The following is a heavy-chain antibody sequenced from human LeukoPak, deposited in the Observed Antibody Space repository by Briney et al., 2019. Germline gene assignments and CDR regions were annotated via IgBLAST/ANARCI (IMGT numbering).Heavy chain of an antibody. CDR1: GFTFNEYA. Sequence: GRSLSLSCAAFGFTFNEYAIHWVRQAPGKGLEWVAVVSPDGINKYYADSVKGRLTISRDNSKNTLYLQMNSLRPEDTAVYYCAREKDYGDYIDFWGQGTLVTVSS. J-gene: IGHJ4*02. D-gene: IGHD4-17*01. CDR3: AREKDYGDYIDF. CDR2: VSPDGINK. V-gene: IGHV3-30-3*01.